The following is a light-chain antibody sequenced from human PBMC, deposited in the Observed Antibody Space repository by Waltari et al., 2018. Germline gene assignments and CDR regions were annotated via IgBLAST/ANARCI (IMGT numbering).Light chain of an antibody. CDR2: NTS. CDR3: LLYYGGAQLV. CDR1: TGAVTSGYY. J-gene: IGLJ2*01. V-gene: IGLV7-43*01. Sequence: QTVVTQEPSLTVSPGGTVTLTCASSTGAVTSGYYPNWFQQKPGQAPRALVYNTSNKHPRTPARFSGSLLGGKAALTLSGVQPEDEAEYYCLLYYGGAQLVFGGGTKLTVL.